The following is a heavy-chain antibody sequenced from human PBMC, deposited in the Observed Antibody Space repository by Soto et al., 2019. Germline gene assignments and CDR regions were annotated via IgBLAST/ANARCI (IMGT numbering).Heavy chain of an antibody. CDR2: IDTDGSST. CDR1: GFTFSSYW. J-gene: IGHJ5*02. Sequence: PGGSLRLSCAASGFTFSSYWMHWVRQAPGKGLVWVAHIDTDGSSTSYADSVKGRFTISRDNAKNSLYLQMNSLRAEDTAVYYCARHPERIAQIGWFAPWGQGTLVTVSS. CDR3: ARHPERIAQIGWFAP. V-gene: IGHV3-74*01. D-gene: IGHD6-13*01.